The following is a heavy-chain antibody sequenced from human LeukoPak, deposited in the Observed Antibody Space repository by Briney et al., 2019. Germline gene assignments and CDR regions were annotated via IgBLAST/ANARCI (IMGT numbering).Heavy chain of an antibody. V-gene: IGHV3-23*01. CDR2: LSVST. CDR3: AKASPSSYCGTTSCSVNFDY. J-gene: IGHJ4*02. CDR1: GFTFSSNV. Sequence: PGRSLRLSCAASGFTFSSNVMHWVRQAPGKGLEWVSSLSVSTYYADSVKGRFTISRDNSKNTLFLQMNSLRAEDTAVYYCAKASPSSYCGTTSCSVNFDYWGQGTLVTVSS. D-gene: IGHD2-2*01.